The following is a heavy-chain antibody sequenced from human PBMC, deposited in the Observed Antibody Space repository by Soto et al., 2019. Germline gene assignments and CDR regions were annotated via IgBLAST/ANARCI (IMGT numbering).Heavy chain of an antibody. CDR3: ARGRSGYPSKGVFDY. D-gene: IGHD3-22*01. CDR1: GFTFRSYA. J-gene: IGHJ4*02. V-gene: IGHV3-11*01. CDR2: ISSSGSTI. Sequence: GGSLRLSCAASGFTFRSYAMSWIRQAPGKGLEWVSYISSSGSTIYYADSVKGRFTISRDNAKNSLYLQMNSLRAEDTAVYYCARGRSGYPSKGVFDYWGQGTLVTVSS.